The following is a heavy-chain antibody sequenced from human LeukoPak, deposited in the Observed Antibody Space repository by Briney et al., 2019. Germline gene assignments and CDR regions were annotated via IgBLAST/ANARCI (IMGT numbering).Heavy chain of an antibody. Sequence: SVKVSCKASGGTFSSYAISWVRQAPGQGLEWMGRIIPIFGTANYAQKFQGRVTITTDESTSTAYMELSSLRSEDTAVYYCVRDDSGGYYSYYFDYWGQGTLVTVSS. V-gene: IGHV1-69*05. J-gene: IGHJ4*02. CDR3: VRDDSGGYYSYYFDY. CDR1: GGTFSSYA. D-gene: IGHD3-22*01. CDR2: IIPIFGTA.